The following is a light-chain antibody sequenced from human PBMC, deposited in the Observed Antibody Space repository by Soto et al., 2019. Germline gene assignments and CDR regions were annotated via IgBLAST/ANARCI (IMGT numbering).Light chain of an antibody. CDR3: AAWDGSLNGPV. CDR1: NSNIGSNS. Sequence: QAVLTQPPSASGTPGQRVTISCSGSNSNIGSNSLSWYQHLPGTAPKLLIYNNNQRPSGVPDRFSGSKSGTSASLAISGLQSEDEADYYCAAWDGSLNGPVFGGGTKVTVL. CDR2: NNN. J-gene: IGLJ2*01. V-gene: IGLV1-44*01.